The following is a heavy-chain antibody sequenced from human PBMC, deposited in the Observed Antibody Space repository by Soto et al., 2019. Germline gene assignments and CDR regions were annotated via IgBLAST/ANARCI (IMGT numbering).Heavy chain of an antibody. Sequence: SVKVSCKASGFTFTSSAVQWVRQARGQRLEWIGWIVVGSGNTNYAQKFQERVTITRDMSTSTAYMELSSLRSEDTAVYYCAAVGYCSGGSCYSPYYYYYGMDVWGQGTTVTVSS. CDR3: AAVGYCSGGSCYSPYYYYYGMDV. D-gene: IGHD2-15*01. CDR1: GFTFTSSA. V-gene: IGHV1-58*01. CDR2: IVVGSGNT. J-gene: IGHJ6*02.